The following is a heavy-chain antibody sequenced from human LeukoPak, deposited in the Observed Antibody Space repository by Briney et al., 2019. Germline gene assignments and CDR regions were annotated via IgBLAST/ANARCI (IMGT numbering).Heavy chain of an antibody. V-gene: IGHV1-2*02. CDR1: GGTFSSYA. D-gene: IGHD6-6*01. CDR3: ARANPVPRIAARPVDYYYGMDV. J-gene: IGHJ6*02. CDR2: INPNSGGT. Sequence: ASVKVSCKASGGTFSSYAISWVRQAPGQGLEWMGWINPNSGGTNYAQKFQGRVTMTRDTSISTAYMELSRLRSDDTAVYYCARANPVPRIAARPVDYYYGMDVWGQGTTVTVSS.